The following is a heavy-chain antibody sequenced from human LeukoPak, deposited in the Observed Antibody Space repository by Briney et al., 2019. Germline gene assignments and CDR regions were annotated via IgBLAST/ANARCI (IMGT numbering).Heavy chain of an antibody. CDR2: IYYSGST. V-gene: IGHV4-38-2*02. D-gene: IGHD1-20*01. CDR3: ARDFSAITGTTIDWFDP. CDR1: GYSISSGYY. Sequence: PSETLSLTCNVSGYSISSGYYWGWIRQPPGKGLEWIGSIYYSGSTYYNPSLKSRVTISVDTSKNQFSLKLSSVTAADTAVYYCARDFSAITGTTIDWFDPWGQGTLVTVSS. J-gene: IGHJ5*02.